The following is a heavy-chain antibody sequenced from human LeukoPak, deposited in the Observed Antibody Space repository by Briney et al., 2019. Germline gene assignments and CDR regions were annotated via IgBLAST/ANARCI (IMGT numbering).Heavy chain of an antibody. CDR2: IIPIFGTA. Sequence: SVKVSCKVSGYIFTELSMHWVRQAPGQGLEWMGGIIPIFGTANYAQKFQGRVTITTDESTSTAYMELSSLRSEDTAVYYCARGVADRHDAFDIWGQGTMVTVSS. V-gene: IGHV1-69*05. CDR1: GYIFTELS. CDR3: ARGVADRHDAFDI. D-gene: IGHD6-6*01. J-gene: IGHJ3*02.